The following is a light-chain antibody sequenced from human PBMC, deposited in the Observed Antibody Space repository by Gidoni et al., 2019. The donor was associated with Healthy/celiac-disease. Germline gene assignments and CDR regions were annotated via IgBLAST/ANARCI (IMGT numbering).Light chain of an antibody. CDR2: YAS. CDR1: QSIGSS. CDR3: HQSSSLPWT. J-gene: IGKJ1*01. Sequence: EIVLTPSPAFQSVTPKEKVTITCRASQSIGSSLHWYQQKPDQAPKLRIKYASQSFSGVPSRFSGSGSGTDFTLTINSREAEDAATYYCHQSSSLPWTFGQGTKVEIK. V-gene: IGKV6-21*01.